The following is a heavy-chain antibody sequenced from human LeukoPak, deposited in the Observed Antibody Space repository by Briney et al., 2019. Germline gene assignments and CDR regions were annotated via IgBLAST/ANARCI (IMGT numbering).Heavy chain of an antibody. V-gene: IGHV3-23*01. CDR1: GFSLSAYG. Sequence: HAGGSLRLSCAASGFSLSAYGVHWVRQAPGKGLEWVSAISGSGGSTYYADSVKGRFTIPRDNSKNTLYLQMNSLRAEDTAVYYCAKDRYDYVWGSYPKRNYGMDVWGQGTTVTVSS. CDR2: ISGSGGST. J-gene: IGHJ6*02. D-gene: IGHD3-16*02. CDR3: AKDRYDYVWGSYPKRNYGMDV.